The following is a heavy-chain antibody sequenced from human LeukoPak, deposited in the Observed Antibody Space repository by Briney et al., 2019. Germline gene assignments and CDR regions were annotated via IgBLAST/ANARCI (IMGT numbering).Heavy chain of an antibody. Sequence: GGSLRLSCAASRFTFSSYWMTWVRQAPGKGLEWVANIKKDGSEKYYVDSVKGRFTISRDNAKNSLYLQMNSLRAEDTAVYYCARENDYGDYYYWGQGTLVTVSS. CDR2: IKKDGSEK. J-gene: IGHJ4*02. D-gene: IGHD4-17*01. V-gene: IGHV3-7*01. CDR3: ARENDYGDYYY. CDR1: RFTFSSYW.